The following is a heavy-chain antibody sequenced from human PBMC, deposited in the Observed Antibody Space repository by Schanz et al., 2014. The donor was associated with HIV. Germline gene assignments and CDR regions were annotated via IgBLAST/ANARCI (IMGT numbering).Heavy chain of an antibody. Sequence: EVQLLESGGGLIRPGGSLRLSCAASGFTFSRYWMHWVRQVPGKGLVWVSSISSTGGYIYYADSVRGRFTISRDSAKNSLYLQMSSLRAEDTAVYYCARGLPTPAAFDIWGQGTMVTVSS. CDR1: GFTFSRYW. J-gene: IGHJ3*02. CDR3: ARGLPTPAAFDI. CDR2: ISSTGGYI. V-gene: IGHV3-21*01. D-gene: IGHD3-16*01.